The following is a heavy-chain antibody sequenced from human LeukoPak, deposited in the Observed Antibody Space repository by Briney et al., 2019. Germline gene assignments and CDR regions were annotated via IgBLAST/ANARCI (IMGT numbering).Heavy chain of an antibody. CDR3: ARELGSYFDY. D-gene: IGHD3-10*01. Sequence: PGGSLRLSCAASGFTFSSYAMHWVRQAPGKGLEWVAVISYDGSNKYYADSVKGRFTISRDNSKSTLYLQMNSLRAEDTAVYYCARELGSYFDYWGQGTLVTVSS. V-gene: IGHV3-30-3*01. CDR2: ISYDGSNK. J-gene: IGHJ4*02. CDR1: GFTFSSYA.